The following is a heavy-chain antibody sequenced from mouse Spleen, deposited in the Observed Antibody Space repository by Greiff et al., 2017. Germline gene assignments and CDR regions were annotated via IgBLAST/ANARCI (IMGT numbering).Heavy chain of an antibody. D-gene: IGHD2-13*01. CDR1: GYTFTSYW. Sequence: QVQLQQPGAELVRPGTSVKLSCKASGYTFTSYWMHWVKQRPGQGLEWIGVIDPSDSYTNYNQKFKGKATLTVDTSSSTAYMQLSSLTSEDSAVYYCARGGDYTLYYAMDYWGQGTSVTVSS. CDR3: ARGGDYTLYYAMDY. CDR2: IDPSDSYT. V-gene: IGHV1-59*01. J-gene: IGHJ4*01.